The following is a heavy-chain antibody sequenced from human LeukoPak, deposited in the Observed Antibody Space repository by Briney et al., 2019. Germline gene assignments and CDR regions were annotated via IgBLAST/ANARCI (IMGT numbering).Heavy chain of an antibody. J-gene: IGHJ5*02. V-gene: IGHV4-39*01. D-gene: IGHD5-12*01. CDR3: ARRTSGGYSGYIDR. CDR1: GGSIGSRSFY. Sequence: KPSETLSLTCNVSGGSIGSRSFYWGWIRQPPGQGLEFFGSIDQSGNTNYNSFLKSRVTISADTSRNQFSLKLRSVTAADTAVYYCARRTSGGYSGYIDRWGLGTLVTVSS. CDR2: IDQSGNT.